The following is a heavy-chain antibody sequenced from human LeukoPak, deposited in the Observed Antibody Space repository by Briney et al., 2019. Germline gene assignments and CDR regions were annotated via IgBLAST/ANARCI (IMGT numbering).Heavy chain of an antibody. CDR1: GLTVSSYS. CDR3: ARARASGRSGFDY. J-gene: IGHJ4*02. Sequence: GGSLRLSCAASGLTVSSYSMNWVRQAPGKGLEWVSYISSSSTIYYADSVKGRFTISRDNAKNSLYLQMNSLRDEDTAVYYCARARASGRSGFDYWGQGTLVTVSS. V-gene: IGHV3-48*02. D-gene: IGHD2-15*01. CDR2: ISSSSTI.